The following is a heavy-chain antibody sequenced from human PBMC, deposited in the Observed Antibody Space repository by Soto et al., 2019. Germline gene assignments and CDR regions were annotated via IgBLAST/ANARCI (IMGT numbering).Heavy chain of an antibody. V-gene: IGHV4-4*02. Sequence: QVQLQESGTGLVKPSGTLSLTCAVSGGSISSSNWWSWVRQPPGKGLEWIGEIYHSGRTSYNPSLKSRVTISVDKSKNQFSLKLSSVTAADTAVYYCARTYSGSYYPLDYWGQGTLVTVSS. D-gene: IGHD1-26*01. CDR1: GGSISSSNW. CDR2: IYHSGRT. CDR3: ARTYSGSYYPLDY. J-gene: IGHJ4*02.